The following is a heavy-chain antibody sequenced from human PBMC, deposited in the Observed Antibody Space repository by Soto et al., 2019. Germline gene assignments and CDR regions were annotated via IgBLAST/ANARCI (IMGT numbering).Heavy chain of an antibody. CDR2: IWYDGSNK. V-gene: IGHV3-33*01. CDR3: ARGWLSCSGGSCYSYITTYYYYYGMDV. CDR1: GFTFSSYG. D-gene: IGHD2-15*01. J-gene: IGHJ6*02. Sequence: GGSLRLSCAASGFTFSSYGMHWVRQAPGKGLEWVAVIWYDGSNKYYADSVKGRFTISRDNSKNTLYLQMNSLRAEDTAVYYCARGWLSCSGGSCYSYITTYYYYYGMDVWGQGTTVTVSS.